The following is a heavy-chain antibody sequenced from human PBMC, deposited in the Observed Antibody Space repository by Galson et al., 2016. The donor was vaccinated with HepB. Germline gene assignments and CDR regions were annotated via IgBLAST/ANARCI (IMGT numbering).Heavy chain of an antibody. CDR1: GYTFSNYG. V-gene: IGHV3-30*18. CDR3: AKGGRRDGYNYHYYGMDV. J-gene: IGHJ6*02. D-gene: IGHD5-24*01. Sequence: SLRLSCAASGYTFSNYGIHWVRQAPGKRLEWVAVISYDGTNNYYADTVKGRFTISRDNSKDTLYLQMNSLRSEDPAVYYCAKGGRRDGYNYHYYGMDVWGQGTTVTVSS. CDR2: ISYDGTNN.